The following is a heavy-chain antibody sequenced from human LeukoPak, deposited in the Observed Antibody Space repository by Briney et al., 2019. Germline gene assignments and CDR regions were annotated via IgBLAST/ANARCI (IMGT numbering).Heavy chain of an antibody. CDR2: ISSSGSTI. V-gene: IGHV3-48*03. Sequence: GGSLRLSCAASGFTFSSYEMNWVRQAPGKGLEWVSYISSSGSTIYYADSVKGRFTISRDNAKNSLYLQMNSLRAEDTAVYYRARVSGAIDYWGQGTLVTVSS. CDR1: GFTFSSYE. D-gene: IGHD7-27*01. CDR3: ARVSGAIDY. J-gene: IGHJ4*02.